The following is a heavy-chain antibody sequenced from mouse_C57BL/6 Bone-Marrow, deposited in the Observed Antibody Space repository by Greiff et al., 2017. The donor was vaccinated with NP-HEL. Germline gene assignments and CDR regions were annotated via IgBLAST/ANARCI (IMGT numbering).Heavy chain of an antibody. CDR1: GYTFTSYW. J-gene: IGHJ2*01. V-gene: IGHV1-50*01. CDR3: ARSGDFDD. Sequence: QVQLQQPGAELVKPGASVKLSCKASGYTFTSYWMQWVKQRPGQGLEWIGAIDPSDSYTNYNQKFKGKATLTVDTSSSTAYMQLSSLTSEDSAVYYCARSGDFDDWGQGTTLTVSS. CDR2: IDPSDSYT. D-gene: IGHD1-3*01.